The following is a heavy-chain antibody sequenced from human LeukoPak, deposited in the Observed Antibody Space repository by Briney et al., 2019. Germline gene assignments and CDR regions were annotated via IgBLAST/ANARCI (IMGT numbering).Heavy chain of an antibody. J-gene: IGHJ3*02. CDR2: INQDGSEK. V-gene: IGHV3-7*01. CDR1: GFAISSSW. D-gene: IGHD1-1*01. Sequence: GGSLRLSCVVSGFAISSSWMTWVRQVPGEGLEWVANINQDGSEKHYVDSVRGRFTISRDNARDSLYLQMNSLGDTAVYYCAREPGLGYAFDIWGQGTKVTISS. CDR3: AREPGLGYAFDI.